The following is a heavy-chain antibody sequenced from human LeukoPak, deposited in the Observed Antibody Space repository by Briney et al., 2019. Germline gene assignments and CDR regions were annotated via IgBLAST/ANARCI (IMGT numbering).Heavy chain of an antibody. CDR1: GGSIGSYY. CDR2: IYYSGST. J-gene: IGHJ4*02. Sequence: PSETLSLTCTVSGGSIGSYYWSWIRQPPGKGLEWIGYIYYSGSTNYNPSLKSRVTISVDTSKNQFSLKLSSVTAADTAVYYCARDPLPYGSGSLWGQGTLVTVSS. D-gene: IGHD3-10*01. CDR3: ARDPLPYGSGSL. V-gene: IGHV4-59*01.